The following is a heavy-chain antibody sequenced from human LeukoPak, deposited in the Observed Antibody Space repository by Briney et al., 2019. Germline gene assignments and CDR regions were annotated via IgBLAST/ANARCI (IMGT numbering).Heavy chain of an antibody. CDR2: IYSGGST. V-gene: IGHV3-66*01. J-gene: IGHJ4*02. Sequence: GGSLRLSCAASGFTVSSNYMSWVRQAPGKGLEWVSVIYSGGSTYYADSVKGRFTISRDNSKNTLYLQMNSLRAEDTAVYYCAKGERYCSSTSCYVIVFYFDYWGQGTLVTVSS. CDR3: AKGERYCSSTSCYVIVFYFDY. D-gene: IGHD2-2*01. CDR1: GFTVSSNY.